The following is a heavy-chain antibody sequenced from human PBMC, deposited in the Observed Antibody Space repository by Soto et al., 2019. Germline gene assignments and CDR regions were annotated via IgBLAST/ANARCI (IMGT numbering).Heavy chain of an antibody. CDR1: GYTFTGYY. CDR3: ARVPGGSSSFDY. J-gene: IGHJ4*02. D-gene: IGHD6-6*01. V-gene: IGHV1-2*04. CDR2: INPNSGGT. Sequence: ASVTVSCQAAGYTFTGYYMHLVRQAPGQGLEWMGWINPNSGGTNYAQKFQGWVTMTRDTSISTAYMELSRLRSDDTAVYYCARVPGGSSSFDYWGQGTLVTVPQ.